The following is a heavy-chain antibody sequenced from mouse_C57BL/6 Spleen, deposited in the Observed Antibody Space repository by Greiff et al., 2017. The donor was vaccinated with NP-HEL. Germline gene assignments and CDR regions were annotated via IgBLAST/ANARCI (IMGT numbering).Heavy chain of an antibody. CDR2: ISYDGSN. J-gene: IGHJ4*01. CDR3: ARDRGWAMDY. CDR1: GYSITSGYY. Sequence: EVKLQESGPGLVKPSQSLSLTCSVTGYSITSGYYWNWIRQFPGNKLEWMGYISYDGSNNYNPSLKNRISITRDTSKNQFFLKLNSVTTEDTATYYCARDRGWAMDYWGQGTSVTVSS. V-gene: IGHV3-6*01.